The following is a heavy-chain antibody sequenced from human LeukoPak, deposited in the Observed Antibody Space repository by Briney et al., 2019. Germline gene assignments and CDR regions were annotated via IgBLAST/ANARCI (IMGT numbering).Heavy chain of an antibody. Sequence: GGSPRLSCAASGFIVSHNYMTWVRQAPGKGLEWISVIYIDGTTYYADSVKGRFTISRDQANNTLYLQMNTLRDEDTAVYYCARGPRYSFYWGQGTLVSVSS. J-gene: IGHJ4*02. CDR1: GFIVSHNY. CDR3: ARGPRYSFY. V-gene: IGHV3-53*01. D-gene: IGHD6-13*01. CDR2: IYIDGTT.